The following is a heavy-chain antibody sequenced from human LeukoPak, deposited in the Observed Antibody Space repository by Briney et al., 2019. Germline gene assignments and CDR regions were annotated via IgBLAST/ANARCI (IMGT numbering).Heavy chain of an antibody. CDR1: GFTFSSYA. CDR3: AKESPQFDY. V-gene: IGHV3-23*01. CDR2: ISGTGGTT. J-gene: IGHJ4*02. Sequence: GGSLRLSCAASGFTFSSYAMSWVRQAPGKGLEGVSTISGTGGTTYYADSVKGRFTISRDNSKNTLYLQMNSLRVEDTAVYYCAKESPQFDYWGQGTLVTVSS.